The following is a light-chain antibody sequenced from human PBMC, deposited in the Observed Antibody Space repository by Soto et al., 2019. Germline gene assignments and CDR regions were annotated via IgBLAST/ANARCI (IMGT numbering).Light chain of an antibody. J-gene: IGKJ1*01. V-gene: IGKV1-5*01. CDR3: QQYNSYWT. CDR1: QSISSW. CDR2: DAY. Sequence: EIQMTQSPSPLSSSVGDTVTITCRASQSISSWLAWYQQKPGKAPKLLIYDAYSLESGVPSRFSGSGSGTEFTLTISSLQPDDFATYYCQQYNSYWTFGQGTKVDIK.